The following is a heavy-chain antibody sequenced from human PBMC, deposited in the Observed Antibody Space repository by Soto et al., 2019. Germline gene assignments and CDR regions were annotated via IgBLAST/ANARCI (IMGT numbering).Heavy chain of an antibody. J-gene: IGHJ4*02. CDR3: ARGFPPYSSGWYYFDY. V-gene: IGHV1-8*01. CDR1: GYTFTSYG. D-gene: IGHD6-19*01. Sequence: GPVKVSCKASGYTFTSYGINWVRQATGQGLEWMGWMNPNSGNTGYAQKFQGRVTMTRNTSISTAYMELSSLRSEDTAVYYCARGFPPYSSGWYYFDYWGQGTLVTVSS. CDR2: MNPNSGNT.